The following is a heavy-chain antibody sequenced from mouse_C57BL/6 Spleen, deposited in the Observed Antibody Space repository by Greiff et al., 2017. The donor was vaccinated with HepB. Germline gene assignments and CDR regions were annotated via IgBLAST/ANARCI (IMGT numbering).Heavy chain of an antibody. Sequence: VKLVESGAELARPGASVKMSCKASGYTFTSYTMHWVKQRPGQGLEWIGYINPSSGYTKYNQKFKDKATLTADKSSSTAYMQLSSLTSEDSAVYYCARWDVVFYAMDYWGQGTSVTVSS. J-gene: IGHJ4*01. CDR3: ARWDVVFYAMDY. CDR1: GYTFTSYT. CDR2: INPSSGYT. V-gene: IGHV1-4*01. D-gene: IGHD1-1*02.